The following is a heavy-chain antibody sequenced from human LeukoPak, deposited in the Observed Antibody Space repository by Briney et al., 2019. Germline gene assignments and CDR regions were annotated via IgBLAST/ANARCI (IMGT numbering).Heavy chain of an antibody. Sequence: ASVKVSCKASGGTFSSYAISWVRQAPGQGLEWMGGIIPIFGTANYAQKFQGRVTITADESTSTAYMELSSLRSDDTAVYYCARDLVCSSTSCYGSDYWGQGTLVTVSS. CDR1: GGTFSSYA. D-gene: IGHD2-2*01. V-gene: IGHV1-69*13. CDR2: IIPIFGTA. CDR3: ARDLVCSSTSCYGSDY. J-gene: IGHJ4*02.